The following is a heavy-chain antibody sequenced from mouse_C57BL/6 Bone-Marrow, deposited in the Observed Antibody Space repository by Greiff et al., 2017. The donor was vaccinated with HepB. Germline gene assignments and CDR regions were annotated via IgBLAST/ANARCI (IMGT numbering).Heavy chain of an antibody. D-gene: IGHD1-1*01. J-gene: IGHJ1*03. Sequence: VQLQQSDAELVKPGASVKISCKVSGYTFTDHTIHWMKQRPEQGLEWIGYIYPRDGSTKYNEKFKGKATLTADKSSSTDYMQLNSLTSEDSAVYFCAFYYDGSSRYWYFDVWGTGTTVTVSS. CDR3: AFYYDGSSRYWYFDV. CDR2: IYPRDGST. V-gene: IGHV1-78*01. CDR1: GYTFTDHT.